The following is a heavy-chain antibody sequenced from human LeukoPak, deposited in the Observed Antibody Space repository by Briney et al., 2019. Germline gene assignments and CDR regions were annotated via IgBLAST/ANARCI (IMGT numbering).Heavy chain of an antibody. CDR1: GFTFSSYT. J-gene: IGHJ4*02. V-gene: IGHV3-30*04. CDR3: AKDSGGYPKATDY. D-gene: IGHD1-26*01. Sequence: GGSLRLSCAASGFTFSSYTMHWVRQAPGKGLEWVSVISHDGSDKYYADSVKGRFTIYRDKSKNTLYLQMHSLRAEDTAVYYCAKDSGGYPKATDYWGQGTLVSVSS. CDR2: ISHDGSDK.